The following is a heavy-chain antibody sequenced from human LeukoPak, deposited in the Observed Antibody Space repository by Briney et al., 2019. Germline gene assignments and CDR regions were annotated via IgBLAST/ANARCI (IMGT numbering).Heavy chain of an antibody. D-gene: IGHD6-19*01. CDR1: GFTFSSYA. J-gene: IGHJ4*02. CDR2: ISYDGSNK. CDR3: ARETPGLGY. Sequence: PGGSLRLSCAASGFTFSSYAMHWVRQAPGKGLEWVAVISYDGSNKYYADSVKGRFTISRDNSKNTLYLQMNSLRAEDTAVYYCARETPGLGYWGQGTLVTVSS. V-gene: IGHV3-30*04.